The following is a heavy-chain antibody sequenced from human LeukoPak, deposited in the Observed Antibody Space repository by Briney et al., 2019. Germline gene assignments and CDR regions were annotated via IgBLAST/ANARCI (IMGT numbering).Heavy chain of an antibody. CDR2: IYYSGST. CDR3: ALLGYCSSTSCFRPPFYFDY. CDR1: GYSISSGYY. V-gene: IGHV4-38-2*01. Sequence: SETLSLTCAVSGYSISSGYYWGWIRQPPGKGLEWIGSIYYSGSTYYNPSLKSRVTISVDTSKNQFSLKLSSVTAADTAVYYCALLGYCSSTSCFRPPFYFDYWGQGTLVTVSS. J-gene: IGHJ4*02. D-gene: IGHD2-2*01.